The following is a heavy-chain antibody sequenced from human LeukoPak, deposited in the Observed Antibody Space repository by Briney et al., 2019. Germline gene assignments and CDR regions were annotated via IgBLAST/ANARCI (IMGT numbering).Heavy chain of an antibody. V-gene: IGHV4-59*01. J-gene: IGHJ5*02. CDR1: GDSLNTYY. CDR2: VSSSGTS. CDR3: ARVVRGVVTSNWFDP. Sequence: SETLSLTCTVSGDSLNTYYRTWIRPTPGKELEWIGFVSSSGTSNYHPSLKSRVSISIDTSKNQFSLALTSVTPADTAVYYCARVVRGVVTSNWFDPWGQGTLVSVSS. D-gene: IGHD2-21*02.